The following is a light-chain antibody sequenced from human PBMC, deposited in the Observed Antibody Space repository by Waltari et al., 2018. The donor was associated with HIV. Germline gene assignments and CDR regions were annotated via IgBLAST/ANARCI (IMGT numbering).Light chain of an antibody. CDR2: VAS. CDR3: QLYSSSIT. Sequence: EIVLTQSPGTLSLSPGESSPLSCRATQRFSSSYLAWYQQKPGQAPRRLIYVASTRATGVPDRFSGSGSGTDFTLTISRLEPEDFAVYFCQLYSSSITFGQGTRLEIK. CDR1: QRFSSSY. J-gene: IGKJ5*01. V-gene: IGKV3-20*01.